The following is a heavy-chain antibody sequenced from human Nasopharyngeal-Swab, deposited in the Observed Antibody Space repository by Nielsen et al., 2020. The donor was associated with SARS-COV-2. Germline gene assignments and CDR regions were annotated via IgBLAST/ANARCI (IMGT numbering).Heavy chain of an antibody. D-gene: IGHD4-11*01. CDR2: INAGNGNT. Sequence: ASVKVSCKASGYTFTSYAMHWVRQAPGQRLEWMGWINAGNGNTKYSQKFQGRVTITRDTSASTAYMELSSLRSEDTAVYYCARDLQGQYYYYGMDVWGQGTTVTVSS. CDR1: GYTFTSYA. J-gene: IGHJ6*02. CDR3: ARDLQGQYYYYGMDV. V-gene: IGHV1-3*01.